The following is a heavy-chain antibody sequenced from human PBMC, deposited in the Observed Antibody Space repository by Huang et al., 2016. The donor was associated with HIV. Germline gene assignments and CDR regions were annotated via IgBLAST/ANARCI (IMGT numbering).Heavy chain of an antibody. Sequence: QVQLVQSGGEVMQPGASVRVSCKASGYDFGSYGRSWVRQAPGQGLEWLGGFGSDRRDTSSAQKFQGRVTMTTDTSTTTTYMELRSLRSDDTAMYYCARDPYYSNRWKRNDASFLWGQGTMITVSS. J-gene: IGHJ3*01. CDR3: ARDPYYSNRWKRNDASFL. CDR1: GYDFGSYG. V-gene: IGHV1-18*01. D-gene: IGHD4-4*01. CDR2: FGSDRRDT.